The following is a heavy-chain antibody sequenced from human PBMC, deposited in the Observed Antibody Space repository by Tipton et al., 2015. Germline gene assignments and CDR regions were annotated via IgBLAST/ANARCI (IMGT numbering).Heavy chain of an antibody. V-gene: IGHV4-59*01. J-gene: IGHJ5*02. Sequence: TLSLTCTVSSGSISSYYWTWIRQPPGKGLEWIGYIHYSGSTNYNPSLKSRVTISVDTSKNQFFLKLSSVTAADTAVYYCARQLQINWFDPWGQGTLVTVSS. CDR2: IHYSGST. CDR1: SGSISSYY. D-gene: IGHD5-24*01. CDR3: ARQLQINWFDP.